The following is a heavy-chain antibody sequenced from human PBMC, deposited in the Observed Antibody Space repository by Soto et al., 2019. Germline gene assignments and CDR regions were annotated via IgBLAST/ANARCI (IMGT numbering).Heavy chain of an antibody. CDR1: GGTFSSYA. CDR3: ASFSTGSYSRFDY. J-gene: IGHJ4*02. CDR2: IIPIFGTA. Sequence: QVQLVQSGAEVKKPGSSVKVSCKASGGTFSSYAISWVRQAPGQGLEWMGGIIPIFGTANYAQKFQGRVKITADESTRPAYLELTSLRSEDTAVYYCASFSTGSYSRFDYGGQGTLVTVSS. D-gene: IGHD3-10*01. V-gene: IGHV1-69*01.